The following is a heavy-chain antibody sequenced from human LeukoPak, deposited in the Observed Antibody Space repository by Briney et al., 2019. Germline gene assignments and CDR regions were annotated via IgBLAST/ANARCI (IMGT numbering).Heavy chain of an antibody. CDR2: IIPIFGTA. V-gene: IGHV1-69*13. J-gene: IGHJ3*02. CDR3: ARELFPGSQENGDPRRSDAFDI. D-gene: IGHD4-17*01. CDR1: AGTFSSYA. Sequence: ASVKVSCKSSAGTFSSYAISWVRQAPGQGLEWMGGIIPIFGTANYAQKFQGRVTITADESTSTAYMELSSLRSEDTAVYYCARELFPGSQENGDPRRSDAFDIWGQGTMVTVSS.